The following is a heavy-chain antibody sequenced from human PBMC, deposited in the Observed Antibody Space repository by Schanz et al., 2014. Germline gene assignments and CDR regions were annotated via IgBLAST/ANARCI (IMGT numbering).Heavy chain of an antibody. CDR1: GFTFNSYA. CDR3: AKSLESCPGGRCSRGYFDY. V-gene: IGHV3-23*04. Sequence: EVQLAESGGGLVQPGGSLRLPCAASGFTFNSYAMSWVRQAPGKGLLWVSSISGTGGDDTYYADSVKGRFTISRDNSKNTLYLQMSSLRAEDTAVYYCAKSLESCPGGRCSRGYFDYWGQGTLVTVSS. CDR2: ISGTGGDDT. D-gene: IGHD2-8*02. J-gene: IGHJ4*02.